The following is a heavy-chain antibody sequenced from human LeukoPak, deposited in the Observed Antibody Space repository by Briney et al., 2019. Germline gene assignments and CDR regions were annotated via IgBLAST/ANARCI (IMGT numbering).Heavy chain of an antibody. CDR3: AKVGFSDY. CDR2: ITSSNNYI. J-gene: IGHJ4*02. CDR1: GFTFSSYS. V-gene: IGHV3-21*04. D-gene: IGHD6-25*01. Sequence: GSLRLSCAASGFTFSSYSMNWVRQAPGKGLEWVSSITSSNNYIYYGDSVKGRFTISRDNSKNTLYLQMNSLRAEDTAVYYCAKVGFSDYWGQGTLVTVSS.